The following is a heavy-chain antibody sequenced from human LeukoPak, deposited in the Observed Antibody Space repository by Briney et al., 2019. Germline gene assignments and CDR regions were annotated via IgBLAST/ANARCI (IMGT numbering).Heavy chain of an antibody. CDR2: ISNNGGYT. Sequence: GGSLRLSCAASGFTFSNFWMHWVRQAPGKGLEWVSAISNNGGYTYYADSVQGRFTISRDNSKSTLCLQMNSLRAEDTAVYYCAKQLGYCSDGSCYFPYWGQGTLVTVSS. V-gene: IGHV3-23*01. J-gene: IGHJ4*02. CDR3: AKQLGYCSDGSCYFPY. D-gene: IGHD2-15*01. CDR1: GFTFSNFW.